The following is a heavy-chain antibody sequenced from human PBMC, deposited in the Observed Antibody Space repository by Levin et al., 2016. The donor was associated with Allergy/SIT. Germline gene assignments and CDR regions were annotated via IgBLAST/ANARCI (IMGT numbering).Heavy chain of an antibody. CDR1: GGSISSYY. Sequence: SETLSLTCTVSGGSISSYYWSWIRQPPGKGLEWIGYIYYSGSTNYNPSLKSRVTISVDTSKNQFSLKLSSVTAADTAVYYCARDSTPYYGMDVWGQGTTVTVSS. CDR3: ARDSTPYYGMDV. V-gene: IGHV4-59*01. CDR2: IYYSGST. J-gene: IGHJ6*02.